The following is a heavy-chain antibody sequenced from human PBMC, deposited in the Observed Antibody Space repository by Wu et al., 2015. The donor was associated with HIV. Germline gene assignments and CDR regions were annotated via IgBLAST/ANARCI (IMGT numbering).Heavy chain of an antibody. Sequence: QVQLVQSGAEVKKPGASVKVSCKASGYTFTGYYMHWVRQAPGQGLEWMGWINPNSGGTNYAQKFQGRVTMTRDTSISTAYMELSRLRSDDTAVYYCARDYLKSSSWHGYGPEYNWFDPWGQGTLVTVSS. CDR1: GYTFTGYY. CDR2: INPNSGGT. V-gene: IGHV1-2*02. CDR3: ARDYLKSSSWHGYGPEYNWFDP. D-gene: IGHD6-13*01. J-gene: IGHJ5*02.